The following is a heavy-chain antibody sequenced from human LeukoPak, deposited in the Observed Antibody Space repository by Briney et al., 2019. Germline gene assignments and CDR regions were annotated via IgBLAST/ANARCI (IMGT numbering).Heavy chain of an antibody. J-gene: IGHJ4*02. CDR2: ISGSGGST. CDR3: AKDKGYSYGPPYFDY. D-gene: IGHD5-18*01. V-gene: IGHV3-23*01. Sequence: PGGSLRLSCAASGFTFSSYAMSWVRQAPGKGLEWVSAISGSGGSTYYADSVKGRFTISRDNSKNTLYLQMNSLRAEDTAVYYCAKDKGYSYGPPYFDYWGQGTLVTVSS. CDR1: GFTFSSYA.